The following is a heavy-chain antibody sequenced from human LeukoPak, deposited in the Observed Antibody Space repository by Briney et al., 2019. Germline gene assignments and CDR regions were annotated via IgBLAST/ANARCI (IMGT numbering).Heavy chain of an antibody. D-gene: IGHD6-19*01. CDR1: GGSISSGDYY. Sequence: SETLSLTCTVSGGSISSGDYYWSWIRQPPGKGLEWIGFISYSGSAYYNPSLKSRVTMSVDTSKNQFSLKLSSVTAADTAVYYCAGGQWLANFQHWGQGTLVTVSS. V-gene: IGHV4-30-4*08. J-gene: IGHJ1*01. CDR2: ISYSGSA. CDR3: AGGQWLANFQH.